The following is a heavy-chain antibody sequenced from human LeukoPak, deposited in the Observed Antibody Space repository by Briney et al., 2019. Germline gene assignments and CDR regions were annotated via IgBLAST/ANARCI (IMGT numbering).Heavy chain of an antibody. Sequence: SQTLSLTCTVSGGSISSGSYYWSWIRQPAEKGLEWIGRIYTSGSTNYNPSPKSRVTISVDTSKNQFSLKLSSVTAADTAVYYCARDHRFWSGYYEASYYYYMDVWGKGTTVTVSS. CDR3: ARDHRFWSGYYEASYYYYMDV. D-gene: IGHD3-3*01. V-gene: IGHV4-61*02. J-gene: IGHJ6*03. CDR1: GGSISSGSYY. CDR2: IYTSGST.